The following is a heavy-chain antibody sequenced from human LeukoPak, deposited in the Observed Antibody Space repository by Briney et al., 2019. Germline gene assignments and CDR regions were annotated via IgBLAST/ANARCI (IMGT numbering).Heavy chain of an antibody. CDR3: AREVNSTTWRPLDY. D-gene: IGHD6-13*01. CDR2: IYTSGST. V-gene: IGHV4-4*07. Sequence: PSEILSLTCTVSGGPISSYYWSWIRQPAGKGLEWIGRIYTSGSTNYNPSLKSRATMSVDTSKNQFSLKLSSVTAADTAVYYCAREVNSTTWRPLDYWGQGTLVTVSS. J-gene: IGHJ4*02. CDR1: GGPISSYY.